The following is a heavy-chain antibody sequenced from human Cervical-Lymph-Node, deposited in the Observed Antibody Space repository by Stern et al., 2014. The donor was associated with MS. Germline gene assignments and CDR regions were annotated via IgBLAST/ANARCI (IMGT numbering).Heavy chain of an antibody. CDR1: GGSISSGDYY. CDR3: ARDLGLLWFGELI. J-gene: IGHJ3*02. D-gene: IGHD3-10*01. V-gene: IGHV4-30-4*01. CDR2: IYYSGRT. Sequence: QVQLQESGPGLVKPSQTLSLTCTVSGGSISSGDYYWSWIRQPPGKGLVGIGYIYYSGRTYYNSSLKSRVTISVDTSKNQFSLKLSSVTAADTAVYYCARDLGLLWFGELIWGQGTMVTVSS.